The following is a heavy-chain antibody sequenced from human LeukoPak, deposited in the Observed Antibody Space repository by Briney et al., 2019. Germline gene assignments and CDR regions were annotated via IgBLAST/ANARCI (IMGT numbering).Heavy chain of an antibody. CDR2: IYYSGST. V-gene: IGHV4-31*03. Sequence: SQTLSLTCTVSGGSISSGGYYWSWIRQHPGKGLEWIGYIYYSGSTYYNPSLKSRVTISVDTSKNQFSLKLSSVTAADTAVYYCARAPYNSKYYITDWGRGTLVTVSS. D-gene: IGHD4-11*01. J-gene: IGHJ4*02. CDR3: ARAPYNSKYYITD. CDR1: GGSISSGGYY.